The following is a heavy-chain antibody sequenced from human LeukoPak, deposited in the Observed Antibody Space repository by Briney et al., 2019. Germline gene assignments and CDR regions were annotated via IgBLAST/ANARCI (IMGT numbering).Heavy chain of an antibody. Sequence: GGSLRLSCAASGFTFCGYAMSWVRQAPGGGLGWVSVVSITGGTTYNADSVKGRFTISRDNSKNTLYLQMRNLRVDDTAVYYCAISPLRGYFDLWGRGTLVTVSS. CDR2: VSITGGTT. CDR3: AISPLRGYFDL. D-gene: IGHD5-12*01. V-gene: IGHV3-23*01. CDR1: GFTFCGYA. J-gene: IGHJ2*01.